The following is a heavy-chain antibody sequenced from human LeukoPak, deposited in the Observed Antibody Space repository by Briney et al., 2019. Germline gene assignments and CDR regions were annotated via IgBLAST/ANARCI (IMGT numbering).Heavy chain of an antibody. D-gene: IGHD3-10*01. CDR1: GGSFSGYY. CDR2: INHSGST. V-gene: IGHV4-34*01. Sequence: SETLSLTCAVYGGSFSGYYWSWIRQPPGKGLEWIGEINHSGSTNYNPSLKSRVTILVDTSKNQFSLKLSSVTAADTAVYYCARGSVYYGSGSYDYWGQGTLVTVSS. J-gene: IGHJ4*02. CDR3: ARGSVYYGSGSYDY.